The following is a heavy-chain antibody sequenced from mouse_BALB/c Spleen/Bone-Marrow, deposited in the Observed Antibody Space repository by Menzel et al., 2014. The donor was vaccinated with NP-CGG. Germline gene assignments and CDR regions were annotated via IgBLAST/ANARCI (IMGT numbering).Heavy chain of an antibody. D-gene: IGHD1-1*01. CDR2: IDPSDSYT. V-gene: IGHV1-69*02. J-gene: IGHJ2*01. CDR1: GYTFTSYW. CDR3: ARDSITTVVATDY. Sequence: QVQLKQSGAELVKPGASVKLSCKASGYTFTSYWMHWVKQRPGQGLEWIGEIDPSDSYTNYNQKFKGKATLTVDKSSSTAYMQLSSPTSEDSAVHYCARDSITTVVATDYWGQGTTLTVSS.